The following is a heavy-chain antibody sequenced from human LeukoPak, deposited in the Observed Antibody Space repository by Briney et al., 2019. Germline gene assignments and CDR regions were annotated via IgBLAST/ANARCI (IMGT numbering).Heavy chain of an antibody. CDR3: AKVSIVVVPAAYYHYGMDV. Sequence: GGSLRLSCAASGFTFSSYAMSWVRQAPGKGLEWVSAISGSGGSTYYADSVKGRFTISRDNSKNTLYLQMNSLRAEDTAVYYCAKVSIVVVPAAYYHYGMDVWGQGTTVTVSS. D-gene: IGHD2-2*01. V-gene: IGHV3-23*01. CDR2: ISGSGGST. J-gene: IGHJ6*02. CDR1: GFTFSSYA.